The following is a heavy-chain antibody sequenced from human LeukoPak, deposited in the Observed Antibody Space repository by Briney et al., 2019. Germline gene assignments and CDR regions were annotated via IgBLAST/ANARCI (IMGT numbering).Heavy chain of an antibody. CDR2: VDPNTGGA. V-gene: IGHV1-2*02. J-gene: IGHJ6*03. Sequence: ASVKVSCKASGYTFTVYYIHWVRQAPVHGLDWMGWVDPNTGGANYAQRFQGRVTMTRDTSINTAYMELSGLRSDDTAVYYCARQGSSAYYYYIDVWGKGTSFTVSS. CDR3: ARQGSSAYYYYIDV. CDR1: GYTFTVYY. D-gene: IGHD6-6*01.